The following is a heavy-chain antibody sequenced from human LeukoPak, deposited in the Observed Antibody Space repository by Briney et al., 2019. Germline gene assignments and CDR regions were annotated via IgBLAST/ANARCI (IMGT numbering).Heavy chain of an antibody. CDR2: IYRGGSI. CDR1: RSTASSNY. CDR3: ARSIVAAGYFDY. D-gene: IGHD6-25*01. J-gene: IGHJ4*02. V-gene: IGHV3-66*01. Sequence: PGGSLRLSCAASRSTASSNYMSWGSQAQGKGLEWVSAIYRGGSIYYGYSVKGRFTISRDNSKNTLYLQMNSLRAEDTAVYYCARSIVAAGYFDYWGQGTLVTVSS.